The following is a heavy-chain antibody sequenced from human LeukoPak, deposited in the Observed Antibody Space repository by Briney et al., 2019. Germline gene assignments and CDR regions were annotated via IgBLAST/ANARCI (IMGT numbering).Heavy chain of an antibody. Sequence: PGGSLRLSCAASGFTFSNYGMHWVRQAPGKGLEWVTIVSYAGTNKYYADSVKGRFTISRDNSKNTLYLQMNSLRAEDTAVYYCAGDREGYFDYWGQGTLVTVSS. J-gene: IGHJ4*02. CDR2: VSYAGTNK. CDR1: GFTFSNYG. CDR3: AGDREGYFDY. V-gene: IGHV3-30*03. D-gene: IGHD1-26*01.